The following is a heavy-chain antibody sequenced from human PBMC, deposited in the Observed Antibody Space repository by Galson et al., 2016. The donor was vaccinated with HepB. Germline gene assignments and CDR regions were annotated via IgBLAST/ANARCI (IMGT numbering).Heavy chain of an antibody. CDR2: LRGDGTHP. CDR1: GFNFANHG. Sequence: SLRLSCAASGFNFANHGMNWVRQAPGKGLEWVSSLRGDGTHPEYADSGKGRFTISRDNSKRTVFLQMNTLRVDDTGVYYCAKDRLPWTYYGASFDVWGPGTPVSVSS. V-gene: IGHV3-23*01. D-gene: IGHD3-3*01. CDR3: AKDRLPWTYYGASFDV. J-gene: IGHJ4*02.